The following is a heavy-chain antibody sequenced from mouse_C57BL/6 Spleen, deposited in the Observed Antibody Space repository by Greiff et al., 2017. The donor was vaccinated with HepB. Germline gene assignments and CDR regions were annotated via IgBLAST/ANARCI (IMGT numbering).Heavy chain of an antibody. CDR2: IYPSDSET. CDR3: ARLGGYVAWFAY. V-gene: IGHV1-61*01. D-gene: IGHD2-2*01. CDR1: GYTFTSYW. J-gene: IGHJ3*01. Sequence: QVQLQQSGAELVRPGSSVKLSCKASGYTFTSYWMDWVKQRPGQGLEWIGNIYPSDSETHYNQKFKDKATLTVDRSSSTAYMQLSSLTSEDSSVYYCARLGGYVAWFAYWGQGTLVTVSA.